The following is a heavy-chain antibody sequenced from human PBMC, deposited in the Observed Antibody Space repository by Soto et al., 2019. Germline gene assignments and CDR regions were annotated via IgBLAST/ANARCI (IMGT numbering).Heavy chain of an antibody. CDR1: GGSFSGYY. J-gene: IGHJ6*02. D-gene: IGHD2-15*01. CDR3: ARSGVGYCSGGSCYSYYYYYGMDV. V-gene: IGHV4-34*01. Sequence: SETLSLTCAVYGGSFSGYYWSWIRQPPGKXLEWIGEINHSGSTNYNPSLKSRVTISVDTSKNQFSLKLSSVTAADTAVYYCARSGVGYCSGGSCYSYYYYYGMDVWGQGTTVTVSS. CDR2: INHSGST.